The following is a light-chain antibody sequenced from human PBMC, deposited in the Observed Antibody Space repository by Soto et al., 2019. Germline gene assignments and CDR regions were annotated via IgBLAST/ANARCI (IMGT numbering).Light chain of an antibody. CDR2: EVN. J-gene: IGLJ1*01. CDR1: GSDIGSYKY. Sequence: QSVLTQPASVSGSPGHSITISCTGTGSDIGSYKYVSWYQQHPGKAPKLIIFEVNNRYSGVSDRFSGSKSGNTASLIISGLQADDEADYYCASYTSISSLGVFGTGTKLTVL. CDR3: ASYTSISSLGV. V-gene: IGLV2-14*03.